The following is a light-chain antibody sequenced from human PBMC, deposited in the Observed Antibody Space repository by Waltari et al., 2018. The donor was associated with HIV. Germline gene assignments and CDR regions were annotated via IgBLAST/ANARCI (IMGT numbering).Light chain of an antibody. CDR1: QSVGRY. Sequence: EIVLTQSPATLSLSPGERATLSCRASQSVGRYLAWYQQKPGQAPRLLIYDASNRATGIPVRFSGSGSGTDFTLTISSLEPEDFALYHCQQRTNWPPYSFGQGTKLEIK. CDR3: QQRTNWPPYS. CDR2: DAS. J-gene: IGKJ2*03. V-gene: IGKV3-11*01.